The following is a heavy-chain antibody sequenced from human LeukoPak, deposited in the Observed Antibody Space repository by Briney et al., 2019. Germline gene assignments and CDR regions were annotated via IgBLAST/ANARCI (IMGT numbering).Heavy chain of an antibody. J-gene: IGHJ4*02. Sequence: PSETLSFTCTVSGGSISSGGYSWSWIRQHPGKGLEWIGYIYYSGSTYYNPSLKSRVTISVDTSKNQFSLRLSSVTAADTAVYYCAKRSGYDHFDYWGQGTLVTVSS. D-gene: IGHD5-12*01. CDR2: IYYSGST. CDR3: AKRSGYDHFDY. V-gene: IGHV4-31*03. CDR1: GGSISSGGYS.